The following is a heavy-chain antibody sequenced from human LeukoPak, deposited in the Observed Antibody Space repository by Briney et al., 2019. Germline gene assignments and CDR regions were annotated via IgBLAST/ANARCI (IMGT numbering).Heavy chain of an antibody. CDR3: ARMTTVTTGRAFDI. J-gene: IGHJ3*02. Sequence: SETLSLTCIVSGYSISSNYYWGWIRQPLGKGLEWIGSIYHSGSTYYNPSLKSRVTISVDTSKNQFSLKLSSVTAADTAVYYCARMTTVTTGRAFDIWGQGTMVTVSS. V-gene: IGHV4-38-2*02. D-gene: IGHD4-17*01. CDR1: GYSISSNYY. CDR2: IYHSGST.